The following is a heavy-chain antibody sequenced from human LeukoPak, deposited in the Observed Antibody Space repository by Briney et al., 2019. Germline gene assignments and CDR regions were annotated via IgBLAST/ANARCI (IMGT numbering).Heavy chain of an antibody. Sequence: GGSLRLSCVASGFTFSRHGMNWVRQAPGKGLEWVSGISPSGDIKYYVDSVKGRFTVSRDNSKNTLYLQINSLRDKDTAVYYCAKDDAWLQYNDWGQGTLVTVSS. CDR3: AKDDAWLQYND. J-gene: IGHJ4*02. CDR2: ISPSGDIK. D-gene: IGHD5-24*01. CDR1: GFTFSRHG. V-gene: IGHV3-23*01.